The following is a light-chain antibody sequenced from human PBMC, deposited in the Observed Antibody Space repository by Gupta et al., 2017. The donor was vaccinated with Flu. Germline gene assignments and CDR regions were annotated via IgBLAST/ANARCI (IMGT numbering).Light chain of an antibody. J-gene: IGKJ2*01. Sequence: DIQMTQSPSTLSASVGDRVTVTCRASQSISSWLAWYQQKPGKAPKLLIYKASSLESGVPSRFSGSGSGTEFTLTISSLQPDDFATYYCQQYNSYPYTFGQGTKLEIK. CDR1: QSISSW. V-gene: IGKV1-5*03. CDR2: KAS. CDR3: QQYNSYPYT.